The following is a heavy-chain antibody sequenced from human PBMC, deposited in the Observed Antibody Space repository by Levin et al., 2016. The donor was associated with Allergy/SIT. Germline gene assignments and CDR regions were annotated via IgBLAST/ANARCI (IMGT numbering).Heavy chain of an antibody. D-gene: IGHD5-18*01. V-gene: IGHV1-18*01. J-gene: IGHJ6*02. CDR3: ARERMVRPYYYYYGMDV. CDR1: GYTFTSYG. Sequence: ASVKVSCKASGYTFTSYGISWVRQAPGQGLEWMGWISAYNGNTNYAQKLQGRVTMTTDTSTSTAYMELRSLRSDDTAVYYCARERMVRPYYYYYGMDVWGQGTTVTVSS. CDR2: ISAYNGNT.